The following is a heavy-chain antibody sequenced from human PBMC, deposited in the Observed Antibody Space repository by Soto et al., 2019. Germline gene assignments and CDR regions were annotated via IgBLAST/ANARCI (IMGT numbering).Heavy chain of an antibody. CDR1: GFTFSSYG. CDR2: IRYDGTNK. D-gene: IGHD6-13*01. V-gene: IGHV3-33*01. CDR3: ARGIIAGPGRDYFDY. Sequence: QVQLVESGGGVVQPGRSLRLSCAASGFTFSSYGMHWLRQAPGKGLEWVAVIRYDGTNKYYAESVKGRFTISRDNSKNTLYLQMSSLRLDDTAVYYCARGIIAGPGRDYFDYWGQGTLVTVSS. J-gene: IGHJ4*02.